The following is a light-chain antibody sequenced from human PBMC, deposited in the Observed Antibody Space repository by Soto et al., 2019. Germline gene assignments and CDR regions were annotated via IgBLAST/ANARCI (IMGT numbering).Light chain of an antibody. CDR2: GAS. Sequence: EIVMTQSPATLSVSPGERATLSCRASQIFSSNYLAWYQQKPGQAPRLLIYGASSRATGIPDRFSGSGSGTEFTLTISSLQSEDFAVYYCQQYNNWPGTFGQGTKVDIK. J-gene: IGKJ1*01. V-gene: IGKV3D-15*01. CDR3: QQYNNWPGT. CDR1: QIFSSN.